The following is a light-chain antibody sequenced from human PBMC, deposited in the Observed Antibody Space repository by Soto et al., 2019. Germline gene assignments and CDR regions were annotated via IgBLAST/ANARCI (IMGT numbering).Light chain of an antibody. CDR2: RSS. CDR1: QTISSSS. CDR3: QHYGSSVSYT. Sequence: EIVLTQSPGTLSLSPGETATLSCRASQTISSSSLAWYQQKPGQAPRLLIYRSSTRATGIPDRFSGSGSGTDFTLTISRLEPEDFAVYCCQHYGSSVSYTFGQGTRLEIK. V-gene: IGKV3-20*01. J-gene: IGKJ2*01.